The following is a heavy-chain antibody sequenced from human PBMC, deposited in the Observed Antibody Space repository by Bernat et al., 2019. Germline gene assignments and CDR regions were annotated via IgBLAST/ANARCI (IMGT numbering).Heavy chain of an antibody. CDR2: ISSSGSTI. D-gene: IGHD6-19*01. J-gene: IGHJ6*02. CDR3: ARGSRGGWYPYYDYGMDV. V-gene: IGHV3-48*03. CDR1: GFTFSSYE. Sequence: EVQLVESGGGLVQPGGSLRLSCAASGFTFSSYEMNWVRQAPGKGLEWVSYISSSGSTIYYADSVKGRFTISRDNAKNSLYLQMNSLRAEDTAVDYCARGSRGGWYPYYDYGMDVWGQGTTVTVSS.